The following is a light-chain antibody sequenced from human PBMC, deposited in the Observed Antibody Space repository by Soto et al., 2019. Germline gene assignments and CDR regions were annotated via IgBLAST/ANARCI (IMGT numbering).Light chain of an antibody. CDR3: QQYGSSGT. CDR1: QSVRSY. J-gene: IGKJ1*01. Sequence: EIVMTQSPATLSVSPGERATLSCRASQSVRSYLAWYQQKPGQAPRLLMYGASTRATGVPARFSGSGSGTDFTLTISRLEPEDFAVYYCQQYGSSGTFGQGTKVDIK. V-gene: IGKV3-15*01. CDR2: GAS.